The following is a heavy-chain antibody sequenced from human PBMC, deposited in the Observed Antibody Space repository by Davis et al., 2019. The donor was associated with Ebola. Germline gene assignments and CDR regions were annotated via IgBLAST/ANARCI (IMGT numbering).Heavy chain of an antibody. V-gene: IGHV4-4*02. Sequence: MPSETLSLTCAVSGGSISSSNWWSWVRQPPGKGLEWIGAIYHSGSTNYNPSLKSRVTISVDKSKNQFSLKLSSVPAADTAVYYCASLGWVYYDFWSGYSNYGMDVWGQGTTVTVSS. CDR1: GGSISSSNW. D-gene: IGHD3-3*01. CDR3: ASLGWVYYDFWSGYSNYGMDV. CDR2: IYHSGST. J-gene: IGHJ6*02.